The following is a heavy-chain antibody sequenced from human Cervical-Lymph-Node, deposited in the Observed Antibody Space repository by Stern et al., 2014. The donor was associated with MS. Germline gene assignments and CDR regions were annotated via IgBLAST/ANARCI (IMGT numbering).Heavy chain of an antibody. D-gene: IGHD5-18*01. CDR3: ANRDLGYSYGRHDY. CDR2: IIPMFGTA. CDR1: GGTFNNYV. V-gene: IGHV1-69*06. J-gene: IGHJ4*02. Sequence: VQLVQSGAEVKKPGSSVKVSCKASGGTFNNYVISWVREAPGQGLEWMGGIIPMFGTADYAQTFQGRVTITADKSTSHVYMEVISLTSEDTSMYDSANRDLGYSYGRHDYWGQGTLVTVSS.